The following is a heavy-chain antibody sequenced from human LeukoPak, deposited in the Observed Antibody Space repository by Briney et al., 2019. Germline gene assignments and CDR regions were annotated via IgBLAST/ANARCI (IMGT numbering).Heavy chain of an antibody. CDR1: SGSISSYS. D-gene: IGHD2-2*01. V-gene: IGHV4-59*01. Sequence: SETLSLTCTVSSGSISSYSWSWIRQPPGKRLEWIGYIYYSGSTNYNPSLKSRVTISVDTSKNQFSLRLTSVTAADTAVYYCARERTRPFSITSFSWFDPWGQGTLVTVSS. CDR2: IYYSGST. J-gene: IGHJ5*02. CDR3: ARERTRPFSITSFSWFDP.